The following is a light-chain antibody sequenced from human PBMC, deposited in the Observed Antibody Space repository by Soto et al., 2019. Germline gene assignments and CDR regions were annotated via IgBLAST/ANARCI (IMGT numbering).Light chain of an antibody. CDR3: QQRSNWPSIT. CDR1: QSVSSY. CDR2: DAS. Sequence: EIVLTQSPATLSLSPGERATLSCRASQSVSSYLAWYQQKPGQAPRLLIYDASNRATGIPARFSGSGSGTDFTLNISSLEPEDFAVYYCQQRSNWPSITVGQGTRLEIK. V-gene: IGKV3-11*01. J-gene: IGKJ5*01.